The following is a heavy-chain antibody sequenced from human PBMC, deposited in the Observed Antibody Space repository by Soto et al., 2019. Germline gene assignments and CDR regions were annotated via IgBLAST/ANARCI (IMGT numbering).Heavy chain of an antibody. CDR1: GFTFSNAW. CDR3: TTGPQVIWFGELKRWVDP. D-gene: IGHD3-10*01. V-gene: IGHV3-15*01. Sequence: GGSLGLSCAASGFTFSNAWMSWVRQAPGKGMEWVGRIKSKTDGGTTDYAAPVKGRFTISRDDSKNTLYLQMNSLKTEDTAVYYCTTGPQVIWFGELKRWVDPWGQGTLVTVSS. J-gene: IGHJ5*02. CDR2: IKSKTDGGTT.